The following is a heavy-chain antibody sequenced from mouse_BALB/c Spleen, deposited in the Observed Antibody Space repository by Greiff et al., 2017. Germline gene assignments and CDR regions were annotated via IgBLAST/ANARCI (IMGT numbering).Heavy chain of an antibody. D-gene: IGHD4-1*01. J-gene: IGHJ2*01. V-gene: IGHV14-3*02. CDR1: GFNIKDTY. CDR3: ALTGTSRNFDY. Sequence: EVKLMESGAELVKPGASVKLSCTASGFNIKDTYMHWVKQRPEQGLEWIGRIDPANGNTKYDPKFQGKATITADTSSNTAYLQLSSLTSEDTAVYYCALTGTSRNFDYWGQGTTLTVSS. CDR2: IDPANGNT.